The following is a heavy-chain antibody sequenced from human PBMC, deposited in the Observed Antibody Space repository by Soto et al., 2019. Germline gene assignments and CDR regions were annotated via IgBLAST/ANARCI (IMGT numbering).Heavy chain of an antibody. D-gene: IGHD2-15*01. V-gene: IGHV4-34*01. J-gene: IGHJ5*02. Sequence: SETLSLTCAVYGGSFSGYYWRWNRQPPGKGLEWIGEINHSGSTNDNPSLKSRVTISVDTSKNQFSLKLSSVTAADTAVYYCARGPYCSGGSCCSGWFDPWGQGTLVTVSS. CDR1: GGSFSGYY. CDR2: INHSGST. CDR3: ARGPYCSGGSCCSGWFDP.